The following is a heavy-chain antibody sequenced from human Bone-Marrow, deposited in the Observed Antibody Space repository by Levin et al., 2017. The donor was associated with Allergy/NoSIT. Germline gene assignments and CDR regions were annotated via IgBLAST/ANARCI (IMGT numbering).Heavy chain of an antibody. CDR2: IKPQTDAAAT. V-gene: IGHV3-15*01. D-gene: IGHD2-8*02. CDR1: GSTFSDAW. CDR3: VTKFPYCTGGTCPAFWNY. J-gene: IGHJ4*02. Sequence: GGSLRLSCAASGSTFSDAWMSWVRQTPGKGLEWVGRIKPQTDAAATDYAAPVKGRFFISRDDSENTLYLQMNNLNTDDTGVYYCVTKFPYCTGGTCPAFWNYWGQGTLVTVSS.